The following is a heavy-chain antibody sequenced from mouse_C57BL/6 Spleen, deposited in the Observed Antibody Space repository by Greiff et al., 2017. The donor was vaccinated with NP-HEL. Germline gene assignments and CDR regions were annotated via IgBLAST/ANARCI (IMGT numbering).Heavy chain of an antibody. CDR3: ARGYYGSHYYAMDY. CDR2: IYPGSGNT. CDR1: GYSFTSYY. V-gene: IGHV1-66*01. Sequence: QVQLQQPGPELVKPGASVKISCKASGYSFTSYYIHWVKQRPGQGLEWIGWIYPGSGNTKYNEKFKGKATLTADTSSSTAYMQLSSLTSEDSAVYYCARGYYGSHYYAMDYWGQGTSVTVSS. J-gene: IGHJ4*01. D-gene: IGHD1-1*01.